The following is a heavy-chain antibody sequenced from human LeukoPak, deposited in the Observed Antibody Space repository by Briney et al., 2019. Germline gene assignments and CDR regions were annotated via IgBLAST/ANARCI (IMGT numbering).Heavy chain of an antibody. J-gene: IGHJ4*02. D-gene: IGHD2-2*01. V-gene: IGHV3-7*01. CDR3: AKARLVPIIVEPAATDY. Sequence: PGGSLRLSCAASGFTFSTYWMSWVRQAPGKGLEWVANIKQDGSDKYYADSVKGRFTISRDDSKNTLHLQMNSLRAEDTAVYYCAKARLVPIIVEPAATDYWGQGTLVTVSS. CDR2: IKQDGSDK. CDR1: GFTFSTYW.